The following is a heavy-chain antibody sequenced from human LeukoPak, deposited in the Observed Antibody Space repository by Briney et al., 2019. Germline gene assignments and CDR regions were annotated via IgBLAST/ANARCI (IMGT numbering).Heavy chain of an antibody. CDR1: GFGFSTSW. Sequence: GGSLRLSCAASGFGFSTSWMSWVRQAPGKGLEWVANIKQDGSEKYYVDSAKGRFTISSDNAKNSVYLQMNSLRDEDTAVYYCTSLSNSYGMDVWGQGTTATVSS. CDR3: TSLSNSYGMDV. V-gene: IGHV3-7*01. D-gene: IGHD2/OR15-2a*01. J-gene: IGHJ6*02. CDR2: IKQDGSEK.